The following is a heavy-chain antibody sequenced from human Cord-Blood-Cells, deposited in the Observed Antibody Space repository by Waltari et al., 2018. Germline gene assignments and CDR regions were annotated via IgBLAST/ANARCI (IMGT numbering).Heavy chain of an antibody. CDR1: GGSFSGYY. J-gene: IGHJ5*02. CDR3: ARVCFEYSSSLCDP. CDR2: INHSGST. D-gene: IGHD6-6*01. Sequence: QVQLQQWGAGLLKPSETLSLTCAVYGGSFSGYYWSWTRQPPGKGLEWIGEINHSGSTNYNPSLKSRVTISVDTSKNQFSLKLSSVTAADTAVYYCARVCFEYSSSLCDPWGQGTLVTVSS. V-gene: IGHV4-34*01.